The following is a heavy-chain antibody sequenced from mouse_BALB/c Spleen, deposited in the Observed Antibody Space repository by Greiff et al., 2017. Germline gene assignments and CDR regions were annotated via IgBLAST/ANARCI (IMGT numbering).Heavy chain of an antibody. D-gene: IGHD2-4*01. CDR1: GFTFSSFA. CDR3: ARGELTMSTTLPTWLDY. Sequence: DVMLVESGGGLVQPGGSRKLSCAASGFTFSSFAMHWVRQAPEKGLEWVAYISSGSSTIYYADTVKGRFTITRDNPKNTLFLQMTSLRSEDTAMYYCARGELTMSTTLPTWLDYGGQGTLVTVSA. V-gene: IGHV5-17*02. CDR2: ISSGSSTI. J-gene: IGHJ3*01.